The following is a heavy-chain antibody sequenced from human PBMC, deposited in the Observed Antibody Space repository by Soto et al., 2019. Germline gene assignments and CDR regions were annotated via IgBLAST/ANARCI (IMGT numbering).Heavy chain of an antibody. CDR1: GVTFRSYG. CDR3: ATVAPGYGAARLVFEF. J-gene: IGHJ4*02. V-gene: IGHV3-33*01. Sequence: QVQLVESGGGVVQPGRSLRLCCAVSGVTFRSYGMHWVRQTPGKGLEWVAVIWYDGSNKFYGDSVKGRFTISRDNSNNTAHLQMNSLRAEDTGIYYCATVAPGYGAARLVFEFWGQGTLVTVSS. D-gene: IGHD5-18*01. CDR2: IWYDGSNK.